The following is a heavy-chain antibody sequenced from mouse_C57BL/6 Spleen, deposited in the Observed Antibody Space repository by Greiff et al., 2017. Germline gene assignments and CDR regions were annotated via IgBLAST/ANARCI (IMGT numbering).Heavy chain of an antibody. V-gene: IGHV1-55*01. J-gene: IGHJ2*01. CDR2: IYPGSGST. D-gene: IGHD2-5*01. Sequence: QVQLQQPGAELVKPGASVKMSCKASGYTFTSYWITWVKQRPGQGLEWIGDIYPGSGSTNYNEMLKSKATLTVDTSSSIAYMQLSSLTSESSAVYYCAKVYSNYVSVHFDYWGQGTTLTVSS. CDR1: GYTFTSYW. CDR3: AKVYSNYVSVHFDY.